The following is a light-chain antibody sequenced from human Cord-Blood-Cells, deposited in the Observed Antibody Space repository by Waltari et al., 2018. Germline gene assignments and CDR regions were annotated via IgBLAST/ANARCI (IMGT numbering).Light chain of an antibody. Sequence: EIVMTQSPATLSVSPGERATLSCRASQSVSSNLAMYQQKPGQAPRPLIYGASTRATGIPARFSCSVAGPEVTLTISRLQSEDFAVEYCQQYNNWLQSFGQGTKVESK. CDR2: GAS. CDR3: QQYNNWLQS. J-gene: IGKJ1*01. V-gene: IGKV3-15*01. CDR1: QSVSSN.